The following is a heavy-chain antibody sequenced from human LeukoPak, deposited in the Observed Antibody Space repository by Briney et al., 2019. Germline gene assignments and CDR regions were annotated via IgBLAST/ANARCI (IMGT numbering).Heavy chain of an antibody. CDR2: INPNSGGT. Sequence: ASVKVSCKASGYTFTGYYMHWVRQAPGQGLEWMGWINPNSGGTNYAQKFQGRVTMTRDTSISTAYMELSRLRSDDTAVYYCARVGSSSTWARDAFDIWGQGTMVTVSS. J-gene: IGHJ3*02. D-gene: IGHD6-6*01. V-gene: IGHV1-2*02. CDR1: GYTFTGYY. CDR3: ARVGSSSTWARDAFDI.